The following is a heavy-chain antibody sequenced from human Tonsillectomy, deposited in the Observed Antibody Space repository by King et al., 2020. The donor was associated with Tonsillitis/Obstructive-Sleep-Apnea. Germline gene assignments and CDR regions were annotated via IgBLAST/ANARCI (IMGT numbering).Heavy chain of an antibody. Sequence: QLQESGPGLVKPSGTLSLTCVVSGDSISSSNWWRWVRQPPGKGLEWIGDIYHNGGTTYNPSLKSRVTISVDKSKNHFSLILRSVTAADTAVYYCARDARMTTGTTNWFDLWGQGTLVTVSS. CDR3: ARDARMTTGTTNWFDL. CDR1: GDSISSSNW. V-gene: IGHV4-4*02. D-gene: IGHD4-11*01. CDR2: IYHNGGT. J-gene: IGHJ5*02.